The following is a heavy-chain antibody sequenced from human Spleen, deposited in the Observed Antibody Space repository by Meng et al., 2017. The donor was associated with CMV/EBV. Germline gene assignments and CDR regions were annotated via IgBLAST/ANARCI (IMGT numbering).Heavy chain of an antibody. Sequence: YPFPSYGISWVRQAPGQGLEWMGWISAHHGNTNYAQKLQGRVTMTTDTSTSTAYMEPRSLRSDDTAVYYCARCTNDFWSGYCPSADYWGQGTLVTVSS. V-gene: IGHV1-18*01. J-gene: IGHJ4*02. CDR2: ISAHHGNT. CDR1: YPFPSYG. CDR3: ARCTNDFWSGYCPSADY. D-gene: IGHD3-3*01.